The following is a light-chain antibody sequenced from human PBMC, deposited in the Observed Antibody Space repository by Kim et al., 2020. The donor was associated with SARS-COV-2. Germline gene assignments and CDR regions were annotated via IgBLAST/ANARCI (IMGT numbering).Light chain of an antibody. CDR3: QAWDSSTVV. CDR1: ELGDKN. Sequence: SVSPGQTAIITCSGNELGDKNVCWYQQKAGQSPVLVIYEDMKRPSGIPERVSGSNSGNTATLTISGTQAMDEADYYCQAWDSSTVVFGGGTQLTVL. CDR2: EDM. J-gene: IGLJ2*01. V-gene: IGLV3-1*01.